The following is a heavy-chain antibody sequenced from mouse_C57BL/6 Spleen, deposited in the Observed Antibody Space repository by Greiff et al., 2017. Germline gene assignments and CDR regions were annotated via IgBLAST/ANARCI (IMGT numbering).Heavy chain of an antibody. V-gene: IGHV3-6*01. Sequence: VQLKESGPGLVKPSQSLSLTCSVTGYSITSGYYWNWIRQFPGNKLEWMGYISYDGSNNYNPSLKNRISITRDTSKNQFFLKLNSVTTEDTATYDCAREDYYGSSYYAMDYWGQGTSVTVSS. D-gene: IGHD1-1*01. CDR3: AREDYYGSSYYAMDY. J-gene: IGHJ4*01. CDR1: GYSITSGYY. CDR2: ISYDGSN.